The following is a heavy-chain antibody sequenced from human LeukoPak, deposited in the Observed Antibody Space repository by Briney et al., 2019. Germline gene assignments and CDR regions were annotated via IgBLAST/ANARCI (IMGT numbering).Heavy chain of an antibody. CDR2: INPNSGNT. CDR3: ARAPSGSYYEAFDI. Sequence: ASVKVSCKASGYTFTSYDINWVRQATGQGLEWMGWINPNSGNTGYAQKFQGRVTFTRNTSISTAYMELSSLRSEDAAVYYCARAPSGSYYEAFDIWGQGTMVTVSS. V-gene: IGHV1-8*03. D-gene: IGHD1-26*01. J-gene: IGHJ3*02. CDR1: GYTFTSYD.